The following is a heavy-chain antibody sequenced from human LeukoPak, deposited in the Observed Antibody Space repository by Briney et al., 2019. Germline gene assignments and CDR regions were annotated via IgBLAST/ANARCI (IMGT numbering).Heavy chain of an antibody. CDR2: INPSGGST. Sequence: ASVKVSCKASGYSFTSYYMHWVRQPPGQGLEWMGIINPSGGSTSYAQKFQGRLNMTMDMSKSTVYQELSSLRSEDTAVYYCARCQIVGAKLFDYWGQGTLVTVSS. V-gene: IGHV1-46*01. J-gene: IGHJ4*02. CDR1: GYSFTSYY. D-gene: IGHD1-26*01. CDR3: ARCQIVGAKLFDY.